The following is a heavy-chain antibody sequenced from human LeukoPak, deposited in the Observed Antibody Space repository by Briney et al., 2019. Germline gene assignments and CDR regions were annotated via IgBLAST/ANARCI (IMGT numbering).Heavy chain of an antibody. J-gene: IGHJ5*02. Sequence: SETLSLTCTVSGGSISIYYWSWIRQPPGKGLEWIGYIYYSGSTNYNPSLKSRVTISVDTSKNQFSLKLSSVTAADTAVYYCARGGLWFGELSNWFDPWGQGTLVTVSS. CDR1: GGSISIYY. CDR2: IYYSGST. V-gene: IGHV4-59*01. CDR3: ARGGLWFGELSNWFDP. D-gene: IGHD3-10*01.